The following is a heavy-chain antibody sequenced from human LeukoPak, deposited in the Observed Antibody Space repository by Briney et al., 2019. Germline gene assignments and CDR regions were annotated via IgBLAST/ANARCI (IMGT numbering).Heavy chain of an antibody. V-gene: IGHV4-61*01. J-gene: IGHJ1*01. CDR2: IYYSGST. CDR3: GGDSSSYEYFQH. CDR1: GGSISSSSYY. D-gene: IGHD6-13*01. Sequence: SETLSLTCTVSGGSISSSSYYWSWIRQPPGKGLEWIGYIYYSGSTNYNPSLKSRVTISVDTSKNQFSLKLSSVTAADTAVYYCGGDSSSYEYFQHWGQGTLVTVSS.